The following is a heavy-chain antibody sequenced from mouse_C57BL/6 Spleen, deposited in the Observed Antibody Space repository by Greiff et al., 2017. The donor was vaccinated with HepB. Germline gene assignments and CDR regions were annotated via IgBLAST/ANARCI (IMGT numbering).Heavy chain of an antibody. V-gene: IGHV5-17*01. D-gene: IGHD4-1*01. CDR3: ARPWAYYFDY. CDR2: ISSGSSTI. CDR1: GFTFSDYG. Sequence: EVQRVESGGGLVKPGGSLKLSCAASGFTFSDYGMHWVRQAPEKGLEWVAYISSGSSTIYYADTVKGRFTISRDNAKNTLYLQMTSLRSEETAMYYCARPWAYYFDYWGQGTTLTVSS. J-gene: IGHJ2*01.